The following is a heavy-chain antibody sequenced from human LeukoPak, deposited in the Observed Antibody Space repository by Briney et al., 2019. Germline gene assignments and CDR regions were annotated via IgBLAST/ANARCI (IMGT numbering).Heavy chain of an antibody. CDR3: ARLAQDIVVVPAAMDPAYYYYYMDV. Sequence: ASVKVSCKASGYTFTSYDINWVRRATGQGLEWMGWMNPNSGNTGYAQKFQGRVTMTRNTSISTAYMELSSLRSEDTAVYYCARLAQDIVVVPAAMDPAYYYYYMDVWGKGTTVTVSS. CDR1: GYTFTSYD. CDR2: MNPNSGNT. V-gene: IGHV1-8*01. J-gene: IGHJ6*03. D-gene: IGHD2-2*01.